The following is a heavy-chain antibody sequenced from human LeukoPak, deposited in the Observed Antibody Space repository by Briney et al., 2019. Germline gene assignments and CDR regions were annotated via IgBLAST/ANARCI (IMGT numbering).Heavy chain of an antibody. CDR2: IYPGDSDT. V-gene: IGHV5-51*01. CDR1: GYSFTSYW. CDR3: ARRRIAVAGVTAGPFVP. J-gene: IGHJ5*02. Sequence: GESLKTCCMGSGYSFTSYWMCCVRQMPGKRVGWMGIIYPGDSDTSYSPSFQGQVTISADKSISTAYLQWSSLKASDTAMYYCARRRIAVAGVTAGPFVPWGQGTLVTVSS. D-gene: IGHD6-19*01.